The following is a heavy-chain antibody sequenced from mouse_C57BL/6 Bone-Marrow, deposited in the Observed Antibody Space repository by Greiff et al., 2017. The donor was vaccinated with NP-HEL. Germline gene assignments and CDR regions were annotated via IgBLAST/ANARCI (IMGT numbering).Heavy chain of an antibody. CDR2: IDPNSGGT. J-gene: IGHJ1*03. Sequence: QVQLQQPGAELVKPGASVKLSCKASGYTFTSYWMHWVKQRPGRGLERIGRIDPNSGGTKYNEKFKSKATLTVDKPSSTAYMQLSSLTSEDSAVYYCARWDYGSSRYFDVWGTGTTVTVSS. D-gene: IGHD1-1*01. V-gene: IGHV1-72*01. CDR1: GYTFTSYW. CDR3: ARWDYGSSRYFDV.